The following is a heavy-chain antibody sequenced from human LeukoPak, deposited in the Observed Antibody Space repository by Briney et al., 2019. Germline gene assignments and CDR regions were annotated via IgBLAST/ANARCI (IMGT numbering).Heavy chain of an antibody. CDR1: GYTFTGYD. J-gene: IGHJ4*02. D-gene: IGHD6-6*01. CDR3: AAFGYTSSSLNF. CDR2: INPNSGGT. Sequence: ASVKVSCKASGYTFTGYDMYWVRQAPGQGLEWMGWINPNSGGTNYAQKFQGRVTMTRDTSISTAYMELSRLRSDDTAVYYCAAFGYTSSSLNFWGQGTLVTVSS. V-gene: IGHV1-2*02.